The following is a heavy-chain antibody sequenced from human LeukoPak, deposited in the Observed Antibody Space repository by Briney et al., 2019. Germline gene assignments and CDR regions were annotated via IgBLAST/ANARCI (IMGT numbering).Heavy chain of an antibody. CDR2: ISGSGGST. Sequence: PGGSLRLSCAASGFTFSSYAMSWVRQAPGKGLEWVSAISGSGGSTYYADSVKGRFTISRDNSKNTLYLQMNSLRAEDTAVYYCATTYLGYCSSTSCPPWGQGTLVTVSS. J-gene: IGHJ5*02. V-gene: IGHV3-23*01. CDR1: GFTFSSYA. CDR3: ATTYLGYCSSTSCPP. D-gene: IGHD2-2*01.